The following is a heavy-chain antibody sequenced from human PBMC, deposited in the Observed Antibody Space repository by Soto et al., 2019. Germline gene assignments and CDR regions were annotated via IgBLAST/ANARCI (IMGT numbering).Heavy chain of an antibody. V-gene: IGHV3-48*03. D-gene: IGHD5-18*01. CDR3: ARVDSYGFDY. CDR2: ISSSGSTI. Sequence: PGGSLRLSCAASGFTFSSYEMNWVRQAPGKGLEWVSYISSSGSTIYYADSVKGRFTISRDNAKNSLYLQMNSLRAEDTAVYYCARVDSYGFDYWGQGTLVTVSS. J-gene: IGHJ4*02. CDR1: GFTFSSYE.